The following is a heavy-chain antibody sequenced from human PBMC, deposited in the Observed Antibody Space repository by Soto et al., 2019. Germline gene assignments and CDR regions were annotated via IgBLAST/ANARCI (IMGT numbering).Heavy chain of an antibody. CDR3: AHVIRVAYAGVYFDY. Sequence: QITLKESGPTLVKPTQTLTLTCTFSGFSLSTSGVGVGWIRQPPGKALEWLALIYWDDDKRYSPSLKSRLTITKDTSKNQVVLRMTNMDPVDTATYYCAHVIRVAYAGVYFDYWGQGTLVTVSS. J-gene: IGHJ4*02. V-gene: IGHV2-5*02. CDR2: IYWDDDK. D-gene: IGHD3-10*01. CDR1: GFSLSTSGVG.